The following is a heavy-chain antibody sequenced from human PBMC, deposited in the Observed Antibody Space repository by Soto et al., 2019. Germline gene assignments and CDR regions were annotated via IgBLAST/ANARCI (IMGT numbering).Heavy chain of an antibody. J-gene: IGHJ5*02. CDR2: IGYSGAT. D-gene: IGHD2-15*01. CDR3: ARGGASSKWFAP. Sequence: TLSLTCTVSGCTITSGGSFWIWLRQHPGKGPEWIAFIGYSGATSYNPSLASRVTISADTYKSQFSLSLRSVTAADRAVYYCARGGASSKWFAPWGKGTLVTVSS. CDR1: GCTITSGGSF. V-gene: IGHV4-31*03.